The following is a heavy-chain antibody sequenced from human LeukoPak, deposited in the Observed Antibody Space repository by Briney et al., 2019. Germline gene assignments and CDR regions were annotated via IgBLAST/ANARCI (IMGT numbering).Heavy chain of an antibody. Sequence: PGGSLRLSCAASGFTFSSYWVHWVRHAPGKGLVWVSRINSDGSSTSYADSVKGRFTISRDNAKNTLYLQMNSLRAEDTAVYYCASDGGYDAFDIGGQGTMVTVSS. D-gene: IGHD5-18*01. J-gene: IGHJ3*02. CDR1: GFTFSSYW. V-gene: IGHV3-74*01. CDR3: ASDGGYDAFDI. CDR2: INSDGSST.